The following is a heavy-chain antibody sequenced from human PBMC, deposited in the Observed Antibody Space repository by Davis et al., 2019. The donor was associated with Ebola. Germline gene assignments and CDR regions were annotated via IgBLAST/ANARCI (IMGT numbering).Heavy chain of an antibody. CDR2: MNPNSGNT. J-gene: IGHJ6*02. Sequence: ASVKVSCKASGYTFTSYDINWVRQATGQGLEWMGWMNPNSGNTGYAQKFQGRVTMTRNTSISTAYMELSSLRSGDTAVYYCARGQANYYYYYGMDVWGQGTTVTVSS. CDR3: ARGQANYYYYYGMDV. V-gene: IGHV1-8*01. CDR1: GYTFTSYD. D-gene: IGHD5-12*01.